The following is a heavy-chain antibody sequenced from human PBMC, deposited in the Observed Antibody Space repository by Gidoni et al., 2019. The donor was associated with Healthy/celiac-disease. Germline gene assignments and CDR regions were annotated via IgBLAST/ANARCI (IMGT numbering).Heavy chain of an antibody. V-gene: IGHV3-21*01. CDR1: GFTFSSYS. D-gene: IGHD5-18*01. CDR2: ISSSSSYI. Sequence: EVQLVESGGGLVKPGGSLRLSCAASGFTFSSYSMNWVRQAPGKGLEWVSSISSSSSYIYYADAVKGRFTISRDNAKNSLYLQMNSLRAEDTAVYYCAREDGYGRASGMDVWGQGTTVTVSS. CDR3: AREDGYGRASGMDV. J-gene: IGHJ6*02.